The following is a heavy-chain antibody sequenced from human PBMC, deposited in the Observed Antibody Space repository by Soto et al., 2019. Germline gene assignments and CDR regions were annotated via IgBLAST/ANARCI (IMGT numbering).Heavy chain of an antibody. D-gene: IGHD1-1*01. V-gene: IGHV4-4*07. J-gene: IGHJ5*02. CDR2: IYATGTT. Sequence: SETLSLTCTVSGASISGFYWSWIRKSAGKGLGWIGRIYATGTTDYNPSLKSRVMMSVDTSKKQFSLKLRSVTAADTAVYYCVRDGTKTLRDWFDPWGQGISVTVSS. CDR1: GASISGFY. CDR3: VRDGTKTLRDWFDP.